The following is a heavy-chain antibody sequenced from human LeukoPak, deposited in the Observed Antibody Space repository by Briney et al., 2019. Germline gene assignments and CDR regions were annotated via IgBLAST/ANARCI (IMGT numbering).Heavy chain of an antibody. D-gene: IGHD1-26*01. CDR3: ARERDSGSYYSFDY. V-gene: IGHV4-34*01. CDR2: INHSGST. J-gene: IGHJ4*03. CDR1: GGSFSGYY. Sequence: PSETLSLTCAVYGGSFSGYYWSWIRQPPGKGLEWIGEINHSGSTNYNPSLKSRVTISVDTSKNQFSLKLSSVTAADTAVYYCARERDSGSYYSFDYWGQGTTVTVSS.